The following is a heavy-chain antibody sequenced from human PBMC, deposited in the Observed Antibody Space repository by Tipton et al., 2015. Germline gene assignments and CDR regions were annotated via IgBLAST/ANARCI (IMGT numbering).Heavy chain of an antibody. CDR3: ARQKGLEYYDSPYYFDY. V-gene: IGHV4-39*01. Sequence: TLSLTCSVSGGSIRGTVFYWGWVRQPPGKGLEWIGTISYSESTYYNPSLKGRVTVSVDTSRNQFSLKLDSVTAADTAVYYCARQKGLEYYDSPYYFDYWGRGTLVSVSS. J-gene: IGHJ4*02. CDR2: ISYSEST. CDR1: GGSIRGTVFY. D-gene: IGHD2/OR15-2a*01.